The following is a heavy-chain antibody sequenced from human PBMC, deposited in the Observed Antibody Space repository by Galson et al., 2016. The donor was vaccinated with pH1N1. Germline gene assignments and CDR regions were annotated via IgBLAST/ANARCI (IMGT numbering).Heavy chain of an antibody. J-gene: IGHJ5*02. CDR2: IYWNDDK. D-gene: IGHD4-17*01. CDR1: GFSLSTNGVG. Sequence: ALVKPTQTLTLTCTFSGFSLSTNGVGVGWIRQPPGKALEWLAVIYWNDDKRYSTSLKSRLPITKDTSKIQVVLTMTSMDPVDTATYYCAHNNYGDYVNWFDPWGQGTQVTVSS. V-gene: IGHV2-5*01. CDR3: AHNNYGDYVNWFDP.